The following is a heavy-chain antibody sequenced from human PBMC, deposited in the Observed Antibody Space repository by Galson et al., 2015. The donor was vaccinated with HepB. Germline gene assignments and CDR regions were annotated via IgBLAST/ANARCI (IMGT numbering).Heavy chain of an antibody. CDR3: ARGTDGYYVGYGMDL. V-gene: IGHV1-2*04. CDR1: GYTFTGYY. CDR2: INPNSGGT. J-gene: IGHJ6*02. D-gene: IGHD5-24*01. Sequence: SVKVSCKASGYTFTGYYMHWVRQAPGQGLEWMGWINPNSGGTNYAQKFQGWVTMTRDTSISTAYMELSRLRSDDTAVYYCARGTDGYYVGYGMDLWGQGTTVTLAS.